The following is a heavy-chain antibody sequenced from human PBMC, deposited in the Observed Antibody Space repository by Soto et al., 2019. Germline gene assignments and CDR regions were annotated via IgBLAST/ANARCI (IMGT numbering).Heavy chain of an antibody. CDR3: AREVGVGISYYAFDI. D-gene: IGHD3-3*01. CDR1: GYTFTSYG. Sequence: ASVKVSCKASGYTFTSYGISWVRQAPGQGLEWMGWISAYNGNTNYAQKLQGRVTMTTDISTNTAYMELRSLRSDDTAVYYCAREVGVGISYYAFDIWGQGTMVTVSS. CDR2: ISAYNGNT. J-gene: IGHJ3*02. V-gene: IGHV1-18*01.